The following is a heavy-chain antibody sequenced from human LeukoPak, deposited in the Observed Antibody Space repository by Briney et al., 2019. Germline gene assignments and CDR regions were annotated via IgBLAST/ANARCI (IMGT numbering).Heavy chain of an antibody. J-gene: IGHJ4*02. D-gene: IGHD2-21*01. V-gene: IGHV3-7*01. CDR3: ARNVIR. CDR2: INYDGGKK. CDR1: GFTFSSYW. Sequence: GGSLRLSCTASGFTFSSYWMSWVRQAPGKGLEWVANINYDGGKKFYVDSVKGRFTISRDNAKNSLYLQMSSLTADDTAMYYCARNVIRGGQGTLVTVSS.